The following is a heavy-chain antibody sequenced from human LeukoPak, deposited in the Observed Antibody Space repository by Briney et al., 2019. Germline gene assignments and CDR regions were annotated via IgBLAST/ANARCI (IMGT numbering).Heavy chain of an antibody. CDR3: AREGYDSSGYYYVFDY. V-gene: IGHV4-4*07. CDR2: IYTSGST. Sequence: SETLSLTCTVSGGSISSYYWSWIRQPAGKGLEWIGRIYTSGSTNYNPSLKSRVTMSVDTSKNQFSLKLSSVTAADTAVYYCAREGYDSSGYYYVFDYWGQGTLVTVSS. CDR1: GGSISSYY. D-gene: IGHD3-22*01. J-gene: IGHJ4*02.